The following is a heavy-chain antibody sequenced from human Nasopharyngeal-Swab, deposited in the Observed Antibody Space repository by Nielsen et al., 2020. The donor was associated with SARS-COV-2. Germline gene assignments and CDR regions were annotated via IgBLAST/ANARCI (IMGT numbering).Heavy chain of an antibody. J-gene: IGHJ4*02. CDR3: ARDGDKYSEY. Sequence: ASVKVSCKAYGYTFISYGISWVRQAPGQGLEWMGWISVVDGNTYYARDLQDRVTMTRDTSTTTAYMELRSLGYDDTAVYYCARDGDKYSEYWGQGSLVTVSS. CDR2: ISVVDGNT. V-gene: IGHV1-18*04. CDR1: GYTFISYG. D-gene: IGHD6-6*01.